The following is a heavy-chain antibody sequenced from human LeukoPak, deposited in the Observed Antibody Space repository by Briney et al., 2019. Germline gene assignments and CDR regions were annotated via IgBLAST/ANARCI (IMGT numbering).Heavy chain of an antibody. Sequence: SETLSLTCTVSGGSISSYYWSWIRQPPGKGLEWIGYISYSGSTNYNPSLKSRVTIAVDASKNQFSLKVSSVTAADTAVYYCARLGYSSSWYWPNAFDIWGQGTMVTVSS. J-gene: IGHJ3*02. CDR3: ARLGYSSSWYWPNAFDI. CDR1: GGSISSYY. V-gene: IGHV4-59*08. CDR2: ISYSGST. D-gene: IGHD6-13*01.